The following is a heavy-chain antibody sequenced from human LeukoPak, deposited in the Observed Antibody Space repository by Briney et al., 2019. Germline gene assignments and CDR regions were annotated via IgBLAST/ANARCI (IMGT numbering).Heavy chain of an antibody. CDR2: ISAYNGNT. CDR1: GYTFTSYG. J-gene: IGHJ4*02. V-gene: IGHV1-18*01. D-gene: IGHD2-2*02. CDR3: ARDRGCSSTSCYIGGD. Sequence: ASVKVSCKASGYTFTSYGISWVRQAPGQGLEWMGWISAYNGNTNYAQILQGRVTMTTDTSTSTAYMELRSLRSDDTAMYYCARDRGCSSTSCYIGGDWGQGTLVTVSS.